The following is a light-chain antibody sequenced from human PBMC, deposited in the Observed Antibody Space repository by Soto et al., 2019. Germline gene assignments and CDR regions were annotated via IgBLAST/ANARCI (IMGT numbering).Light chain of an antibody. CDR2: DAS. V-gene: IGKV1-5*01. CDR1: QSISSW. Sequence: GDRVTITCRASQSISSWLAWYQQKPGKAPKLLIYDASSLESGVPSRFSGSGSGTEFTLTISSLQPDDFATYYCQQYNSYSGTFGQGTKVDI. CDR3: QQYNSYSGT. J-gene: IGKJ1*01.